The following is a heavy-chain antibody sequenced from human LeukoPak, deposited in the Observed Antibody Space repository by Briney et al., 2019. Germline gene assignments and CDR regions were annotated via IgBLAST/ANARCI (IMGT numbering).Heavy chain of an antibody. J-gene: IGHJ4*02. V-gene: IGHV3-74*01. CDR3: ARGGSGYCSAGSCYPIDY. D-gene: IGHD2-15*01. CDR2: IKSDGSST. CDR1: GFTFSNYM. Sequence: GGSLRLSCAASGFTFSNYMMHWVRQAPGKGLVWVSRIKSDGSSTSYADSVKGRFTISRDNAKNTLYLQMNSLRAEDTAVYYCARGGSGYCSAGSCYPIDYWGQGTLVTVSS.